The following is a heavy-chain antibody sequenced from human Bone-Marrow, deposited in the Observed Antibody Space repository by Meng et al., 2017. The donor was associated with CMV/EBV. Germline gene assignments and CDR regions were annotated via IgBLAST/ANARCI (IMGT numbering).Heavy chain of an antibody. CDR3: AKDCRTNSCYKRGLA. Sequence: SVKVSCKASGDTFSTFTISWVRQAPGQGFEWMGRIIPMVGIPNNAQKFQDRVTITADESTSTAYMELSSLRSDDTAIYYCAKDCRTNSCYKRGLAWGQGTLVPVSS. J-gene: IGHJ4*02. D-gene: IGHD2-2*02. CDR1: GDTFSTFT. CDR2: IIPMVGIP. V-gene: IGHV1-69*04.